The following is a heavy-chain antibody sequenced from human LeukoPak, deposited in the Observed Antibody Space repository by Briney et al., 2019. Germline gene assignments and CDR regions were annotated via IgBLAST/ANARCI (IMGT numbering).Heavy chain of an antibody. CDR3: ARGYYYDSSGYYKDFDY. Sequence: ASVKVSCKASGYTFTSYAMQWVRQAPGQRLQWMGWINAGNGNTKYSQEFQGGVTITRDTSASTAYMELSSLRSEDMAVYYCARGYYYDSSGYYKDFDYWGQGTLVTVSS. V-gene: IGHV1-3*03. CDR2: INAGNGNT. CDR1: GYTFTSYA. J-gene: IGHJ4*02. D-gene: IGHD3-22*01.